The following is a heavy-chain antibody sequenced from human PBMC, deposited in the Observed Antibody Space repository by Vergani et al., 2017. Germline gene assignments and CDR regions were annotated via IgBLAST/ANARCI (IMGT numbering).Heavy chain of an antibody. CDR2: ISGSGGSK. V-gene: IGHV3-23*01. J-gene: IGHJ4*02. D-gene: IGHD6-13*01. CDR1: GFTFSSYA. Sequence: EVQLLESGGGLVQPGGSLRLSCAASGFTFSSYAMSWVRQAPGKGLEWVSAISGSGGSKYYADSVKGRFTISRDNSKNTLYLQMNSLRDEDTAVYYCAKDQRGYSSSWYGDFDYWGQGTLVTVSS. CDR3: AKDQRGYSSSWYGDFDY.